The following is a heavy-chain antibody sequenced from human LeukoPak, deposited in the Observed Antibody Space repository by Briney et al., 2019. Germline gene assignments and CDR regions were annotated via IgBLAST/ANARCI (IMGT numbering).Heavy chain of an antibody. D-gene: IGHD3-16*01. CDR3: ATNYVWGSYFYFDY. J-gene: IGHJ4*02. V-gene: IGHV1-24*01. CDR2: FDPEDGET. Sequence: ASVTVSCKVSGYTLTELSMHWVRQAPGKGLEWMGGFDPEDGETIYAQKFQGRVTMTEDTSTDTAYMELSSLRSEDTAVYYRATNYVWGSYFYFDYWGQGTLVTVSS. CDR1: GYTLTELS.